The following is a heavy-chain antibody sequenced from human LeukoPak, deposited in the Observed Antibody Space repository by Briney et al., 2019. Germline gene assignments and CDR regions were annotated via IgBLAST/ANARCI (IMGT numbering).Heavy chain of an antibody. CDR2: ISSSGSTI. CDR1: GFTFSSYE. J-gene: IGHJ6*03. V-gene: IGHV3-48*03. CDR3: ARAGYSYGLGRGYYYYYYMDV. Sequence: GGSLRLSCAASGFTFSSYEMNWVRQAPGKGLEWVSYISSSGSTIYYADSVKGRFTISRDNAKNSLYLQMNSLRAEDTAVYYCARAGYSYGLGRGYYYYYYMDVWGKGTTVTISS. D-gene: IGHD5-18*01.